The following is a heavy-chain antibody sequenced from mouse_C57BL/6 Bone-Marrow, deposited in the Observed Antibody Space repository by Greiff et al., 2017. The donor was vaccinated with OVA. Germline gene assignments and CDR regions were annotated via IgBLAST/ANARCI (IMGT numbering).Heavy chain of an antibody. CDR1: GFTFSSYG. D-gene: IGHD1-1*01. J-gene: IGHJ1*03. CDR3: ARHRDYYGSRYWYFDV. CDR2: ISSGGSYT. V-gene: IGHV5-6*02. Sequence: EVKLVESGGDLVKPGGSLKLSCAASGFTFSSYGMSWVRQTPDKRLEWVATISSGGSYTYYPDSVKGRFTISRDNAKNTLYLQMSSLKSEDTAMYYCARHRDYYGSRYWYFDVWGTGTTVTVSS.